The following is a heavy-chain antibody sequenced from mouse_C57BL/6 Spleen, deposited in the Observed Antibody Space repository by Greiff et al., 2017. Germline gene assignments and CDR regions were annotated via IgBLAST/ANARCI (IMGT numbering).Heavy chain of an antibody. CDR3: ARSPDGFYFDY. V-gene: IGHV1-42*01. J-gene: IGHJ2*01. Sequence: VQLQQSGPELVKPGASVKISCKASGYSFTGYYMNWVKQSPEKSLEWIGEINPSTGGTTSNQKFKAKATLTVDKSSSTAYMQLKSLTSEDSAVYYCARSPDGFYFDYWGQGTTLTVSS. D-gene: IGHD2-3*01. CDR1: GYSFTGYY. CDR2: INPSTGGT.